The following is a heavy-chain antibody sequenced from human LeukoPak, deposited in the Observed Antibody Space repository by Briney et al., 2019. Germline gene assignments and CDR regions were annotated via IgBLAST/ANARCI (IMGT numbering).Heavy chain of an antibody. CDR3: ARFQYYYDSSGSLGFDY. CDR2: VYPGDSDT. D-gene: IGHD3-22*01. Sequence: GESLKISCKGSGYSFTSYWIGWVRQMPGKGLEWMGIVYPGDSDTRYSPSFQGQVTISADKSISTAYLQWSSLKASDTTMYYCARFQYYYDSSGSLGFDYWGQGTLVTVSS. V-gene: IGHV5-51*01. J-gene: IGHJ4*02. CDR1: GYSFTSYW.